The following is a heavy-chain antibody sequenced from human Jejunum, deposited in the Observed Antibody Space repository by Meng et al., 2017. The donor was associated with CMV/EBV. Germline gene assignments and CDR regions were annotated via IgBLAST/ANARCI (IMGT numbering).Heavy chain of an antibody. CDR2: IIPIFGTP. CDR1: GGTFSTYP. D-gene: IGHD4-11*01. CDR3: ARVIEDNSNYQYFDY. J-gene: IGHJ4*02. Sequence: QVQLVQSGAEVKKPXSSVKVXCKASGGTFSTYPITWVRQAPGQGPEWMGRIIPIFGTPTYAQKFQGRLTINADESTTTAYMELRSLRSEDTAVYYCARVIEDNSNYQYFDYGGQGTLVTVSS. V-gene: IGHV1-69*12.